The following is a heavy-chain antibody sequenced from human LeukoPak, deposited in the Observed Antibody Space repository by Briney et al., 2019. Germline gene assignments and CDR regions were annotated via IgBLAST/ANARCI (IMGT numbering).Heavy chain of an antibody. CDR3: ARAPMKRGYCSSTSCLNYFDY. CDR1: GLTFSSYS. Sequence: PGGSLRLSCAASGLTFSSYSMNWVRQAPGRGLGWVSSISSSSSYIYYADSVKGRFTISRDNAKNSLYLQMNSLRAEDTAVYYCARAPMKRGYCSSTSCLNYFDYWGQGTLVTVSS. D-gene: IGHD2-2*01. J-gene: IGHJ4*02. V-gene: IGHV3-21*01. CDR2: ISSSSSYI.